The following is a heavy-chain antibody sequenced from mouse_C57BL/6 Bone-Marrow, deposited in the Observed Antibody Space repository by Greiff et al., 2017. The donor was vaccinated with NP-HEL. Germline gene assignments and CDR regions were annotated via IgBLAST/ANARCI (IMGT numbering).Heavy chain of an antibody. V-gene: IGHV1-80*01. Sequence: QVQLQQSGAELVKPGASVKISCKASGYAFSSYWMNWVKQRPGKGLEWIGQIYPGDGDTNYNGKFKGKATLTADKSSSTAYMQLSSLTSEDSAVYFCARRNWDETDYAMDYWGQGTSVTVSS. CDR1: GYAFSSYW. CDR3: ARRNWDETDYAMDY. J-gene: IGHJ4*01. D-gene: IGHD4-1*01. CDR2: IYPGDGDT.